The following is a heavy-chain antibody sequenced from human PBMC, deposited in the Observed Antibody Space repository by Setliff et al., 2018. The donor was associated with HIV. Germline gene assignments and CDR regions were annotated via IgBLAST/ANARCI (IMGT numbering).Heavy chain of an antibody. D-gene: IGHD2-2*01. CDR2: IYYSGST. Sequence: PSETLSLTCTVSGGSISSGGYYWSWIRQHPGKGLEWIGYIYYSGSTYYNPSLKSRVTISVDTSKNQFSLKLGFVTAADTAVYYCARGESTTWDLAEYFQHWGHGTLVTSPQ. J-gene: IGHJ1*01. V-gene: IGHV4-31*03. CDR3: ARGESTTWDLAEYFQH. CDR1: GGSISSGGYY.